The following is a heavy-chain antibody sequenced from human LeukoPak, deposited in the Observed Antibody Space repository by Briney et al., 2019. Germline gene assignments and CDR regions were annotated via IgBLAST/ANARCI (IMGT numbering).Heavy chain of an antibody. CDR1: GGSISNYY. CDR2: IYYSGST. D-gene: IGHD3-10*01. CDR3: ARWKDGSGSYYLYYMDV. J-gene: IGHJ6*03. V-gene: IGHV4-59*01. Sequence: SETLSLTCTVSGGSISNYYWSWIRQPPGKGLEWIGYIYYSGSTNYNPSLKSRVTISVDTSKNQFSLNLSSVTAADTAVYYCARWKDGSGSYYLYYMDVWGRGTTVTDSS.